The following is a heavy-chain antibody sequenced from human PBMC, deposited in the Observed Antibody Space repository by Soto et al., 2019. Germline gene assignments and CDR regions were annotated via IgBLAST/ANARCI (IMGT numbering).Heavy chain of an antibody. CDR3: ARSGWQLVQGYDAFDI. D-gene: IGHD6-13*01. CDR1: GYTFTSYG. J-gene: IGHJ3*02. V-gene: IGHV1-18*01. Sequence: AAVKVSCKASGYTFTSYGISWVRQAPGQGLEWMGWISAYNGNTNYAQKLQGRVTMTTDTSTSTAYMELRSLRSDDKAVYYCARSGWQLVQGYDAFDIWGQGTMVTVSS. CDR2: ISAYNGNT.